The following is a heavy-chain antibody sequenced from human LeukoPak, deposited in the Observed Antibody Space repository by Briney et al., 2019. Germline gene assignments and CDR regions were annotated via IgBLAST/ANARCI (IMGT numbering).Heavy chain of an antibody. J-gene: IGHJ4*02. CDR2: IWYDGSNK. CDR3: GRDRTRDCSGGSCYRHYFDY. CDR1: GFTFSNAW. D-gene: IGHD2-15*01. Sequence: GGSLRLSCAASGFTFSNAWMSWVRQAPGKGLEWVAIIWYDGSNKYYADSVRGRFTISRDNSKNTLYLQMNSLRAEDTAVYYCGRDRTRDCSGGSCYRHYFDYWGQGTLVAVSS. V-gene: IGHV3-33*08.